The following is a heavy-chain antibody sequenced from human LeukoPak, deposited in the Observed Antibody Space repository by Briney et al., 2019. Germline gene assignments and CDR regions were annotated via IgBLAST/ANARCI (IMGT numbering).Heavy chain of an antibody. J-gene: IGHJ6*03. Sequence: SETLSLTCTVSGGSISSYYWSWIRQPPGKGLEWIGYIYYSGSTNYNPSLKSRVTISVDTSKNQFSLKLSSVTAADTAVYYCARSVAGTKWDFYYYYMDVWGKGTTVTVSS. V-gene: IGHV4-59*01. CDR3: ARSVAGTKWDFYYYYMDV. CDR1: GGSISSYY. CDR2: IYYSGST. D-gene: IGHD6-19*01.